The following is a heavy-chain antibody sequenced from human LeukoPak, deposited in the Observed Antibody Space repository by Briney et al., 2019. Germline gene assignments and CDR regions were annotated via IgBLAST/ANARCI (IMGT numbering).Heavy chain of an antibody. CDR2: IKSKTDGGTT. J-gene: IGHJ4*02. D-gene: IGHD2-15*01. CDR3: TTYGVVVVAATVDY. V-gene: IGHV3-15*01. CDR1: GFTFSNAW. Sequence: GGSLRLSCAASGFTFSNAWMSWVRQAPGKGLEWVGRIKSKTDGGTTDYAAPVKGRFTISRDDSKNTLYLQMNSLKTEDTAVYYCTTYGVVVVAATVDYWGQGTLVTVSS.